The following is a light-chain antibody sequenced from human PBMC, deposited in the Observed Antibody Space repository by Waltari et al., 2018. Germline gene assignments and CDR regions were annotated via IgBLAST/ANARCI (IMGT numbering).Light chain of an antibody. J-gene: IGLJ1*01. V-gene: IGLV1-47*01. CDR2: RNN. Sequence: QSVLTQPPSASGTPGQRVTISCSGSSYNIGSKYVYWYQQHPGTAPKLLIYRNNHRPSGVPDRFSGSKSGTSASLAISGLRSEDEADYYCAACDDSLSGYVFGTGTKVTVL. CDR3: AACDDSLSGYV. CDR1: SYNIGSKY.